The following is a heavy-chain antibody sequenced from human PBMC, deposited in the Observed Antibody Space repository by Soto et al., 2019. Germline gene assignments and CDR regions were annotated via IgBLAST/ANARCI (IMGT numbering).Heavy chain of an antibody. V-gene: IGHV6-1*01. CDR1: GDSVSSNSAA. Sequence: PSQTLSLTCAISGDSVSSNSAAWNWIRQSPSRGLEWLGRTYYRSKWYNDYAVSVKSRITINPDTSKNQFSLQLNSVTPEDTAVYYCARSGITMVRGVIPDYYYYYYTDVWGKGTTVNVSS. CDR2: TYYRSKWYN. CDR3: ARSGITMVRGVIPDYYYYYYTDV. D-gene: IGHD3-10*01. J-gene: IGHJ6*03.